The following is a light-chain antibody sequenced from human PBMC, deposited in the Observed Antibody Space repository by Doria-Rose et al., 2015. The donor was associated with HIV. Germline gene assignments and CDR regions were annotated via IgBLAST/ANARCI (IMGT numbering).Light chain of an antibody. CDR1: QTVSTY. Sequence: TQSPSSLSASIGDRVTLTCLAIQTVSTYLNWFQQEPGKAPKLLIYAASRLRSGVPSRFSGSGSGTDFTLTISGLQPGDFATYYCQQTYSSPPWTFGQGTKVEMK. CDR2: AAS. CDR3: QQTYSSPPWT. J-gene: IGKJ1*01. V-gene: IGKV1-39*01.